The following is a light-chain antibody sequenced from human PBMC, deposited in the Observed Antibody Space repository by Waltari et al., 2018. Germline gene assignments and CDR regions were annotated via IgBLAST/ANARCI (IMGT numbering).Light chain of an antibody. J-gene: IGLJ2*01. Sequence: QSALTQPPSASGSPGQSVTISCTGTSSDAGGSNYVPWYQHHPGKAPKLMIHEVTTRPSGVPDRFSGSKSGNTASLTVSGLQSEDEADYYCSSYAGSNTVVFGGGTKLTVL. CDR1: SSDAGGSNY. CDR2: EVT. V-gene: IGLV2-8*01. CDR3: SSYAGSNTVV.